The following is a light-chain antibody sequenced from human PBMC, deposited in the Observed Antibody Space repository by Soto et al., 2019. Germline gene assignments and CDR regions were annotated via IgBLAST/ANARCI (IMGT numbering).Light chain of an antibody. J-gene: IGKJ4*01. Sequence: IVMTQSPAPLSVPPGASSPISCRASQSISSTVAWYQQKPGQAPRLLIYGASTRAIGIPARFSGSGSGTEFTLSITGLQSEDFAVYYCQQHNSWRLTFGGGTKVDIK. CDR3: QQHNSWRLT. V-gene: IGKV3-15*01. CDR2: GAS. CDR1: QSISST.